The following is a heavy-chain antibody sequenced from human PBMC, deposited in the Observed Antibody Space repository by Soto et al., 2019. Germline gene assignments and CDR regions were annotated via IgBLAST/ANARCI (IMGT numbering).Heavy chain of an antibody. CDR3: ARGYFDSGHGYDL. CDR1: GHLFNNHW. CDR2: IFTRDSET. J-gene: IGHJ5*02. D-gene: IGHD3-10*01. V-gene: IGHV5-51*01. Sequence: GESLKISCKGPGHLFNNHWIGWVRQTPGKGLEWMGLIFTRDSETKTSPSFQGHVSFSVDDSINTVYLQWTSLKTTDTGIYFCARGYFDSGHGYDLWGQGTLVTVSS.